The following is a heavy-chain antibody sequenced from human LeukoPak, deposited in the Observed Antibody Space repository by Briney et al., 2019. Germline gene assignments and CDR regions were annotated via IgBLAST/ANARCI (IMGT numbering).Heavy chain of an antibody. V-gene: IGHV3-7*01. CDR3: ARHGLYSFDY. J-gene: IGHJ4*02. Sequence: GGSLRLSCAASGFTFSGYWLSWLRQAPGKGLEWVANIKEDGTEKYYMDSVKGRFTISRDNAKNSLYLQMNSLRAEDTAVYYCARHGLYSFDYWGQGTLVTVSS. D-gene: IGHD2-8*01. CDR1: GFTFSGYW. CDR2: IKEDGTEK.